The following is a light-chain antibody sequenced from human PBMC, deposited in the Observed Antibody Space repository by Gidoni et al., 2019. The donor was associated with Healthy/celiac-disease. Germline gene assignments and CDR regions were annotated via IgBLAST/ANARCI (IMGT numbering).Light chain of an antibody. CDR3: SSYTSSSTLV. V-gene: IGLV2-14*01. J-gene: IGLJ3*02. CDR1: SSDVGGYNF. Sequence: QSALTPPASVSGSPGQSITISCAGTSSDVGGYNFVSWYQQHPGKAPKLMIDEVSNRPSGVSNRFSGSKSGDTASLTISGLQAEDEADYYCSSYTSSSTLVFGGGTKVTVL. CDR2: EVS.